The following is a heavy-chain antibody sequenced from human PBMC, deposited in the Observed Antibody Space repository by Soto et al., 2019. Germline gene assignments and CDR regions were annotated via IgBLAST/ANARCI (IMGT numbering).Heavy chain of an antibody. V-gene: IGHV3-48*01. CDR2: ISSSTSTI. J-gene: IGHJ5*02. CDR3: ARDGGQWLNWFDP. Sequence: EVQLVESGGGLVQPGGSLRLSCAASGFTFSSYGMNWVRQAPGKGLEWVSYISSSTSTIYYADSVKGRFTISTDNAKNSLYLQMNSLRAEDTAVYYCARDGGQWLNWFDPWGQGTLVTVSS. CDR1: GFTFSSYG. D-gene: IGHD6-19*01.